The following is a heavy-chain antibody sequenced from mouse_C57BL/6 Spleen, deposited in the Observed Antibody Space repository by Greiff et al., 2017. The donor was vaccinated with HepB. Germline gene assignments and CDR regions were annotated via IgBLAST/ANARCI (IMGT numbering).Heavy chain of an antibody. J-gene: IGHJ2*01. CDR1: GYTFTSYW. Sequence: QVQLQQPGAELVRPGSSVKLSCKASGYTFTSYWIDWVKQRPGQGLEWIGNIYPSDSETHYNQKFKDKATLTVDKSSSTAYMQLSSLTSEDSAVYYCAHITTVEPFDYWGQGTTLTVSS. CDR2: IYPSDSET. D-gene: IGHD1-1*01. CDR3: AHITTVEPFDY. V-gene: IGHV1-61*01.